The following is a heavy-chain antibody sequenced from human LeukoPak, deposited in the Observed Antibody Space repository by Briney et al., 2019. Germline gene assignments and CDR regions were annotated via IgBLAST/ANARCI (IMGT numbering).Heavy chain of an antibody. Sequence: SETLSLTCTVSAGSISSSDYYWGWIRQSPGKGLEWIGRISYSGKTYYNPSLKNRVTISVDTSKNHFSLRLSSVTAADTAVYYCSRLTHSYYSDTSGYYPYYYMDVWGEGTTVTVSS. V-gene: IGHV4-39*02. CDR2: ISYSGKT. CDR1: AGSISSSDYY. CDR3: SRLTHSYYSDTSGYYPYYYMDV. J-gene: IGHJ6*03. D-gene: IGHD3-22*01.